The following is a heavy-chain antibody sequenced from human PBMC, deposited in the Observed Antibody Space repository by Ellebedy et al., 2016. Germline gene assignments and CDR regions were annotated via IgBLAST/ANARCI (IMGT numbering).Heavy chain of an antibody. J-gene: IGHJ3*01. V-gene: IGHV4-59*01. CDR3: AKWNGGWYAFEV. CDR2: SHYSGTT. D-gene: IGHD6-19*01. CDR1: GGSIGTYY. Sequence: SETLSLTCTVSGGSIGTYYWNWIRQSSGKGLEWIGYSHYSGTTSYNPSFKSRVTVTVDTSKNQFSLKLSSLSAADTAVYYCAKWNGGWYAFEVWGQGTMVTVSS.